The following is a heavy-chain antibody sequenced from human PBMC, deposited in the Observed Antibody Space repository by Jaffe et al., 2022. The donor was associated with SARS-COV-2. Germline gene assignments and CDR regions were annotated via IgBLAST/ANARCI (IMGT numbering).Heavy chain of an antibody. V-gene: IGHV4-34*01. Sequence: QVQLQQWGAGLLKPSETLSLTCAVYGGSFSGYYWSWIRQPPGKGLEWIGEINHSGSTNYNPSLKSRVTISVDTSKNQFSLKLSSVTAADTAVYYCARGGGDSDAFDIWGQGTMVTVSS. J-gene: IGHJ3*02. D-gene: IGHD4-17*01. CDR1: GGSFSGYY. CDR2: INHSGST. CDR3: ARGGGDSDAFDI.